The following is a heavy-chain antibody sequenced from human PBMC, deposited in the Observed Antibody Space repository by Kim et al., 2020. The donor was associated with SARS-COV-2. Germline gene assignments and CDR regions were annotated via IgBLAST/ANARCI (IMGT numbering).Heavy chain of an antibody. CDR3: ARYCSSTSCYN. V-gene: IGHV3-74*01. CDR2: INSDGSST. CDR1: GFTFSSYW. D-gene: IGHD2-2*02. Sequence: GGSLRLSCAAYGFTFSSYWMHWVRQAPGKGLVWVSRINSDGSSTSYADSVKGRFTISRDNAKNTLYLQMNSLRAEDTAVYYCARYCSSTSCYNWGQGTLVTVSS. J-gene: IGHJ4*02.